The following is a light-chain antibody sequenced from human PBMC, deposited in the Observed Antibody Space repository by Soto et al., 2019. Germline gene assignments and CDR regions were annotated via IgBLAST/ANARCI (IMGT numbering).Light chain of an antibody. CDR1: HDIRKY. J-gene: IGKJ1*01. Sequence: DIQMTQSPSSLSASVGHRFTITCQASHDIRKYLNWYQKKTGQAPKLLIYDASNMETGVPSRFTGSGSGTDFTFTISSMQPEDIATYYCQQYEIFTITFGHGTKVDIK. CDR3: QQYEIFTIT. CDR2: DAS. V-gene: IGKV1-33*01.